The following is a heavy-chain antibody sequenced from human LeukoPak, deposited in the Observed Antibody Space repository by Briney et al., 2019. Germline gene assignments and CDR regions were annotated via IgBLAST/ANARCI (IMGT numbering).Heavy chain of an antibody. CDR1: GYTFTSYG. Sequence: ASVKVSCKASGYTFTSYGISWVRQAPGQGLEWMGWISAYNGNTNYAQKLQGRVTMTTDTSTSTAYVELRSLRSDDPAVYYCARVPPYSSSWFYPGVFDYWGQGTLVTVSS. J-gene: IGHJ4*02. V-gene: IGHV1-18*01. CDR3: ARVPPYSSSWFYPGVFDY. CDR2: ISAYNGNT. D-gene: IGHD6-13*01.